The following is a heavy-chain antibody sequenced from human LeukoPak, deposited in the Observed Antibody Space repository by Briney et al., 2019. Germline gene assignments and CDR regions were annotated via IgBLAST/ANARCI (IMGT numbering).Heavy chain of an antibody. V-gene: IGHV3-23*01. CDR1: GFPFSNYA. J-gene: IGHJ4*02. Sequence: GGSLGLSCAASGFPFSNYAMNWVRQAPGKGLEWVSAISGSGDSTYYADSVKGRFTVSRDNSKNTLYLQMNSLRAEDTAVYYCAKVSTVTPGFWGQGTLVTVSS. D-gene: IGHD4-17*01. CDR2: ISGSGDST. CDR3: AKVSTVTPGF.